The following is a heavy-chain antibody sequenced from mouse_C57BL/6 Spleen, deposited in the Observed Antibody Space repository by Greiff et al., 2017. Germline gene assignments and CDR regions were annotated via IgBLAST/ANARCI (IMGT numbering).Heavy chain of an antibody. CDR3: ARHYYGSSYGYFDV. CDR1: GYAFSSSW. CDR2: IYPGDGDT. D-gene: IGHD1-1*01. J-gene: IGHJ1*03. V-gene: IGHV1-82*01. Sequence: QVQLQQSGPELVKPGASVKISCKASGYAFSSSWMNWVQQRPGKGLEWIGRIYPGDGDTNYNGKFKGKATLTADKSSSTAYMQLSSLTSEDSAVYVCARHYYGSSYGYFDVWGTGTTVTVSS.